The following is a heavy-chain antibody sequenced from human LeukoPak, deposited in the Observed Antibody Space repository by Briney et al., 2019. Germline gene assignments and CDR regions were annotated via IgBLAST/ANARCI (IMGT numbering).Heavy chain of an antibody. V-gene: IGHV3-9*01. J-gene: IGHJ4*02. CDR3: AKDRRNDFDY. D-gene: IGHD1-14*01. CDR1: GFNFNTYT. CDR2: ISGNSGSI. Sequence: GGSLRLSCAASGFNFNTYTMNWVRQAPGKGLEWVSGISGNSGSIGYADSVKGRFTISRDNAKNSLYLQMNSLRAEDTALYYCAKDRRNDFDYWGQGTLVTVSS.